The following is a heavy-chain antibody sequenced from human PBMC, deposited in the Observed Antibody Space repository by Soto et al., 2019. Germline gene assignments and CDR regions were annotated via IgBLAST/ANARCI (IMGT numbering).Heavy chain of an antibody. Sequence: QLHLVQSGAVVKKPGASVTVSCSASGYPVTAYYMHWVRQAPGRGLEWMGGINPATGAAKYTQTFQGGVTMTRDTSTSTVFMELGGLKSEDTAVFYCARGGGVGVAGSAAFDMWGQGTLVTVSS. CDR2: INPATGAA. CDR1: GYPVTAYY. D-gene: IGHD3-3*01. CDR3: ARGGGVGVAGSAAFDM. V-gene: IGHV1-2*02. J-gene: IGHJ3*02.